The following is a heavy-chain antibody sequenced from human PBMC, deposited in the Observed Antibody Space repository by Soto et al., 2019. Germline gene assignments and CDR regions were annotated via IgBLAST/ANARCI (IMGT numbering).Heavy chain of an antibody. V-gene: IGHV1-69*01. J-gene: IGHJ4*02. D-gene: IGHD5-12*01. Sequence: QVQLVQSGAEVKKPGSSVKVSCKTSGGTFSNYAINWVRQAPGQGLEWMGGIIPIFGTANYAQKFQGRVTITADESTTTAYLDLSSLRSEDTAVYFCARRVEMATISRSYLFYWGQGTLVTVSS. CDR1: GGTFSNYA. CDR3: ARRVEMATISRSYLFY. CDR2: IIPIFGTA.